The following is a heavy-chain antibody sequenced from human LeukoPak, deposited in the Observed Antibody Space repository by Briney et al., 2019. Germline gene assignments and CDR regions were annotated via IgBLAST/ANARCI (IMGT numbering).Heavy chain of an antibody. Sequence: GGSLRLSCAASGFTVSSNYMSWVRQAPGKGLEWVANIKQDGSEKYYVDSVKGRFTISRDNAKNSLYLQMNGLRAEDTAVYYCARDDDNYYYYGMDVWGQGTTVTVS. CDR2: IKQDGSEK. CDR3: ARDDDNYYYYGMDV. CDR1: GFTVSSNY. V-gene: IGHV3-7*01. J-gene: IGHJ6*02.